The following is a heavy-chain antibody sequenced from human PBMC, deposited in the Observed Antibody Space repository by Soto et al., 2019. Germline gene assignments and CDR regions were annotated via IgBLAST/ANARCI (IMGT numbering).Heavy chain of an antibody. J-gene: IGHJ5*02. CDR3: ARSYSGSYEEKWFDP. CDR1: GGSISDYY. Sequence: PSETLSLTCSVSGGSISDYYWTWIRQPPGKGLEWIGHIYTSGSSNYNPSLKSRVTMSVDTSKNQFSLKLSSVTAADTAVYYCARSYSGSYEEKWFDPWGQGTLVTVS. D-gene: IGHD1-26*01. CDR2: IYTSGSS. V-gene: IGHV4-4*07.